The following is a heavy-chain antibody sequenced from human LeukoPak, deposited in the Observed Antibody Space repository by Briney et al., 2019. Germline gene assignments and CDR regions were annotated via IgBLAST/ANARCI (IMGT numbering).Heavy chain of an antibody. CDR2: IYYSGST. Sequence: PSETLSLTCTVSGGSISSGGYYWSWIRQHPGRGLEWIGYIYYSGSTNYNPSLKSRVTMSVDTSKNQFSLKLSSVTAADTAVYYCARDRGVWELLEVDPWGQGTLVTVSS. J-gene: IGHJ5*02. CDR1: GGSISSGGYY. CDR3: ARDRGVWELLEVDP. V-gene: IGHV4-61*08. D-gene: IGHD1-26*01.